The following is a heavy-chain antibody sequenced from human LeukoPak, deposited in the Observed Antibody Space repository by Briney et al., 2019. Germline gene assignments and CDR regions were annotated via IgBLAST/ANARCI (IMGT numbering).Heavy chain of an antibody. CDR2: INQGGNER. CDR3: ATYINWVAGDV. CDR1: GFTFTAYW. V-gene: IGHV3-7*01. J-gene: IGHJ6*02. Sequence: GGSLRLSCEGSGFTFTAYWMSWVRQAPGQGLEWVASINQGGNERHFVDSVKGRFTISRDNAKDSLYLQMNSLRAEDTAVYYCATYINWVAGDVWGQGTTVTVSS. D-gene: IGHD1-1*01.